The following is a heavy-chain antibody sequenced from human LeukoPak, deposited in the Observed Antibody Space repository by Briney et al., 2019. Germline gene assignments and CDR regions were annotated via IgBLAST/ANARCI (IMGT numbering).Heavy chain of an antibody. J-gene: IGHJ3*02. D-gene: IGHD3-16*01. CDR3: GRDRLFHYVWGTPLRYDVFDI. Sequence: PGGSLRLSCAASGFTFRSYAMHWVRQAPGKGLEWVAVIWYDASNKYYEDSVKGRFTISRDNSKNTLYLQMNSLRAEDTAVYHFGRDRLFHYVWGTPLRYDVFDIWGQGKMVTVSS. V-gene: IGHV3-33*01. CDR1: GFTFRSYA. CDR2: IWYDASNK.